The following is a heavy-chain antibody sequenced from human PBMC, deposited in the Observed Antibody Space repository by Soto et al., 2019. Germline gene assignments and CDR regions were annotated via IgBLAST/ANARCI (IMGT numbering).Heavy chain of an antibody. CDR3: ARDGGFDYYGMDV. CDR2: IIPIFGTA. Sequence: SVKVSCKASGGTFISYAISWLLQAPGQGLEWMGGIIPIFGTANYAQKFQGRVTITADESTSTAYMELSSLRSEDTAVYYCARDGGFDYYGMDVWGQGTTVTVSS. CDR1: GGTFISYA. V-gene: IGHV1-69*13. J-gene: IGHJ6*02. D-gene: IGHD3-10*01.